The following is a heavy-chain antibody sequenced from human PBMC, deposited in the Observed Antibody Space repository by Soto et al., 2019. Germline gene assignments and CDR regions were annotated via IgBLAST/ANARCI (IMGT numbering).Heavy chain of an antibody. Sequence: EVQLVESGGGLIQPGGSLRLSCAVSGFTVSNNYMSWVRQAPGKGLEGVSVIYSGGYTAYGDSVKGRFTISRDNSKDTINLKKKTPGPDRPAVYYGATTPGGGVYWGQGTLVTVSS. J-gene: IGHJ4*02. V-gene: IGHV3-53*01. CDR2: IYSGGYT. CDR3: ATTPGGGVY. D-gene: IGHD3-10*01. CDR1: GFTVSNNY.